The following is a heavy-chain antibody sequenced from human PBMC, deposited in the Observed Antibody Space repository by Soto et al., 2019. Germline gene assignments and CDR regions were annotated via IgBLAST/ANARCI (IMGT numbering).Heavy chain of an antibody. CDR3: ARGSYYGSGSYYYYYYGMDV. D-gene: IGHD3-10*01. CDR2: IYHLGAS. J-gene: IGHJ6*02. CDR1: GGSINSGDYY. Sequence: SETLSLTCTVSGGSINSGDYYWSWIRQPPGKGLEWIGYIYHLGASYYDPSLKSRAVILIDTSKNQFSLKLSSVTAADTAVYYCARGSYYGSGSYYYYYYGMDVWGQGTTVTVS. V-gene: IGHV4-30-4*02.